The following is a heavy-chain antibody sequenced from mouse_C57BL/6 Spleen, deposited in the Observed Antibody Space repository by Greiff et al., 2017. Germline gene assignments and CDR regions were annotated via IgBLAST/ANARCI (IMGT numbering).Heavy chain of an antibody. CDR3: AREGLYYGSSYFDY. V-gene: IGHV5-4*01. Sequence: EVHLVESGGGLVKPGGSLKLSCAASGFTFSSYAMSWVRQTPEKRLEWVATISDGGSYTYYPDNVKGRFTISRDNAKNNLYLQMSHLKSEDTAMYYCAREGLYYGSSYFDYWGQGTTLTVSS. CDR2: ISDGGSYT. CDR1: GFTFSSYA. J-gene: IGHJ2*01. D-gene: IGHD1-1*01.